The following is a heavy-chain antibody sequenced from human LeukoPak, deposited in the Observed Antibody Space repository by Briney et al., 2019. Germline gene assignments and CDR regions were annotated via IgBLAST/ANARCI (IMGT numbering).Heavy chain of an antibody. CDR3: ARIDRAVAGTIDY. CDR1: GGSISSYL. D-gene: IGHD6-19*01. J-gene: IGHJ4*02. CDR2: IYYSGST. Sequence: SETLSLTCTVSGGSISSYLWSWIRQPPGKGLEWIGYIYYSGSTNYNPSLKSRVTMSVDTSKNQFSLKLSSVTAADTAVYYCARIDRAVAGTIDYWGQGTLVTVSS. V-gene: IGHV4-59*08.